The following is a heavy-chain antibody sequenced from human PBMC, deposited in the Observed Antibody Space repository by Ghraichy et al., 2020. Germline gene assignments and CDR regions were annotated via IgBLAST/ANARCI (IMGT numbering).Heavy chain of an antibody. CDR2: TYYRSKWYN. J-gene: IGHJ6*02. CDR1: GDSVSSNSAA. V-gene: IGHV6-1*01. D-gene: IGHD1-1*01. CDR3: ARGHWNDAYYYYYGMDV. Sequence: SQTLSLTCAISGDSVSSNSAAWNWIRQSPSRGLEWLGRTYYRSKWYNDYAVSVKSRITINPDTSNNQFSLQLNSVTPEDTAVYYCARGHWNDAYYYYYGMDVWGQGTTVTVSS.